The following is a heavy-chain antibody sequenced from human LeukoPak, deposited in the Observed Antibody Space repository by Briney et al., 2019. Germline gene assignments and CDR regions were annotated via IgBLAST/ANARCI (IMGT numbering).Heavy chain of an antibody. Sequence: GGSLRLSCAASGFTFSSYEMSWVRQAPGKGLEWVANIKQDGSEKYYVDSVKGRFTISRDNAKNSLYLQMNSLRAEDTAVYYCAREGPHSYGYYYYYYMDVWGKGTTVTVSS. CDR3: AREGPHSYGYYYYYYMDV. CDR2: IKQDGSEK. V-gene: IGHV3-7*01. J-gene: IGHJ6*03. D-gene: IGHD5-18*01. CDR1: GFTFSSYE.